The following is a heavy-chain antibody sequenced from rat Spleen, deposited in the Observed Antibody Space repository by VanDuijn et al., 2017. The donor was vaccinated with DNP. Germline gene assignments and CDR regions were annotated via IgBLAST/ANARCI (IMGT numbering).Heavy chain of an antibody. CDR3: ARGGYYSGDRFAY. Sequence: EVQLRESGPGLVKPSQSLSLTCSVTGFSITSKYWAWIRKLPGNKLEWMGSVNSAGSTNYNPSLKSRIPITRDTSKNHFFLQLKSVTTEDMATYYCARGGYYSGDRFAYWGQGTLVTVSS. CDR1: GFSITSKY. V-gene: IGHV3-3*01. J-gene: IGHJ3*01. D-gene: IGHD1-1*01. CDR2: VNSAGST.